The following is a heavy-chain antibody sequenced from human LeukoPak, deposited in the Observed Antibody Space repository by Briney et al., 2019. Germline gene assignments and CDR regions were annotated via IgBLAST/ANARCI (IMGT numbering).Heavy chain of an antibody. CDR1: GFTFGDHA. J-gene: IGHJ6*02. V-gene: IGHV3-49*04. CDR2: IRSKAYGGTT. Sequence: GRSLRLSCTASGFTFGDHAMSWVRQAPGKGLEWVGFIRSKAYGGTTEYAASVKGRFIISRDDSISVAYLQMNSLKAEDTGLYYFSRGPIYLWLYKGRDVGGRGTTV. CDR3: SRGPIYLWLYKGRDV. D-gene: IGHD5-18*01.